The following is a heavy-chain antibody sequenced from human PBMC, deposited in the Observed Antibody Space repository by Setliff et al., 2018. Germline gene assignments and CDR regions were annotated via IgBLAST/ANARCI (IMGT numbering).Heavy chain of an antibody. CDR1: GFTLASYP. V-gene: IGHV1-3*01. CDR3: AIPSSGNFYFDY. CDR2: INAGNGNT. Sequence: ASVKVSCKASGFTLASYPIHWVRQAPGQRLEWMGWINAGNGNTKYSQKFQGRVTITRDTSASTAYMELSSLRSEDTAVYYCAIPSSGNFYFDYWGQGTLVTVSS. D-gene: IGHD1-26*01. J-gene: IGHJ4*02.